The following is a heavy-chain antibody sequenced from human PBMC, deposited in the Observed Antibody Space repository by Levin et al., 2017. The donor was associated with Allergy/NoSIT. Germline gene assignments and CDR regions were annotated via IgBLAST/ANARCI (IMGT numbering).Heavy chain of an antibody. CDR3: ARVGGDDGTGYFDY. CDR1: GGSISSGDYY. V-gene: IGHV4-30-4*01. J-gene: IGHJ4*02. Sequence: LRLSCTVSGGSISSGDYYWSWIRQPPGKGLEWIGYIYYSGSTYYNPSLKSRVTISVDTSKNQFSLKLSSVTAADTAVYYCARVGGDDGTGYFDYWGQGTLVTVSS. D-gene: IGHD4-17*01. CDR2: IYYSGST.